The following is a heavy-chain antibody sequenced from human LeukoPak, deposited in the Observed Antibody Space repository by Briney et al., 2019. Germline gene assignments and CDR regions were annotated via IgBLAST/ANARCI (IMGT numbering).Heavy chain of an antibody. Sequence: SETLSLTCAVSGESFSGNFWTWIRQSPGKGLEWIGEIDNNGITNYNPSLKSRVTISVDTSKNQFSLKLSSVTAADTAVYYCARSIAVAGTAEYAYWGQGTLVTVSS. D-gene: IGHD6-19*01. V-gene: IGHV4-34*01. CDR3: ARSIAVAGTAEYAY. CDR2: IDNNGIT. CDR1: GESFSGNF. J-gene: IGHJ4*02.